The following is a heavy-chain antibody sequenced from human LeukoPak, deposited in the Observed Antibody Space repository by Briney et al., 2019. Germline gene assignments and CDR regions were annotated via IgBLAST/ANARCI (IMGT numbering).Heavy chain of an antibody. J-gene: IGHJ3*01. CDR3: ARSFDV. CDR1: GFSFSSFE. Sequence: RGSLRLSCAASGFSFSSFEMNWVRQAPGKGLEWVSYISSSGNTIYYADSVKGRFTISRDNAKNSLYLQMNSLRAEDTAVYHCARSFDVWGQGTMVTVSS. V-gene: IGHV3-48*03. CDR2: ISSSGNTI.